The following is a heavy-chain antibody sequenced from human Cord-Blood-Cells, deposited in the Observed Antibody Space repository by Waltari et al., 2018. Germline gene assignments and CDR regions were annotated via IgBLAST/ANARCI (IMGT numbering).Heavy chain of an antibody. CDR1: GGSFSGYY. Sequence: QVQLQQWGAGLLKPSETLSLTCAVYGGSFSGYYWSWIRQPPGKGLEWSGEINHSGSTNYNPSLKSRVTISVDTSKNQFSLKLSSVTAADTAVYYCASSGAGNWYFDLWGRGTLVTVSS. V-gene: IGHV4-34*01. J-gene: IGHJ2*01. CDR2: INHSGST. D-gene: IGHD7-27*01. CDR3: ASSGAGNWYFDL.